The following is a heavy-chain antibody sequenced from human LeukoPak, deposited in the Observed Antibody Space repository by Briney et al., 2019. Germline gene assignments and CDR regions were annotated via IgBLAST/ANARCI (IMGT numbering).Heavy chain of an antibody. J-gene: IGHJ4*02. CDR1: GYTFTSYW. D-gene: IGHD1-26*01. V-gene: IGHV5-51*01. CDR3: ARLFSHGCGDY. Sequence: GESLKISCKGSGYTFTSYWIGWVRQMPGKGLGWMGIIYPGDSDTRYSPSFQGQVTISADKSITTAYLQGSSLKASDTAMYYCARLFSHGCGDYWGQGTLVTVSS. CDR2: IYPGDSDT.